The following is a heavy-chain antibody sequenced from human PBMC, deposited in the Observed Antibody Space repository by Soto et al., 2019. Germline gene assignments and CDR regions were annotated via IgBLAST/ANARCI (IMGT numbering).Heavy chain of an antibody. CDR3: AKEREVRGVTDY. CDR2: ISHDGSSK. V-gene: IGHV3-30*18. Sequence: QVPLVESGGGVVQPGRSLRLACAASGFIFSGYGMHWVRQAPGKGLEWVAVISHDGSSKFYADSVKGRFTISRDNSMNTLYLEMSSLRPDDTAVYYCAKEREVRGVTDYWGQGTLVTVSS. D-gene: IGHD3-10*01. J-gene: IGHJ4*02. CDR1: GFIFSGYG.